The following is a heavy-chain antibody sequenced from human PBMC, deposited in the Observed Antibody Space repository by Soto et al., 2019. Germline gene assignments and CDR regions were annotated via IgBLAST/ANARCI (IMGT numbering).Heavy chain of an antibody. D-gene: IGHD2-2*01. CDR1: GGTFSRYS. Sequence: QVQLVQSGAEVKKPGSSVKVSCKASGGTFSRYSITWVRQAPGHGLEWIGRIIPIFGIASYAQKFQGRVTITADASASTAYMERSSLRSDDTAVYYCAREDRDRETGLVPAAIDGMDVWGQGTTVTVSS. V-gene: IGHV1-69*08. J-gene: IGHJ6*02. CDR3: AREDRDRETGLVPAAIDGMDV. CDR2: IIPIFGIA.